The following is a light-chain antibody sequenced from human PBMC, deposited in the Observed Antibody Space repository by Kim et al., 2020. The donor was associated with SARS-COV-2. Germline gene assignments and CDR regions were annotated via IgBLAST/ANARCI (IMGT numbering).Light chain of an antibody. J-gene: IGKJ4*01. CDR3: QQYNNWVS. CDR2: GAS. CDR1: QTVNTN. Sequence: SVPPGGRVTLSCRASQTVNTNVAWYQQKPGQAPRLLIYGASTRATGVPGRFSGSGSGTEFTLTISSLKSEDFALYFCQQYNNWVSFGGGTKVDI. V-gene: IGKV3-15*01.